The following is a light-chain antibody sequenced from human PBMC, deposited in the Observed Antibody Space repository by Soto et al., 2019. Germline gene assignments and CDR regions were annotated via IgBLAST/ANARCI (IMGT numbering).Light chain of an antibody. CDR2: DAS. CDR3: QQYENLPT. J-gene: IGKJ5*01. Sequence: DIQMTQSPSSLSASLGDRVTIXXQASQNIHNDLNGYQQKPGRAPEIRIYDASNLETGVPSRFRGSGSGTDFTFTISRLQPEDIATYYCQQYENLPTFGQGTRLEIK. CDR1: QNIHND. V-gene: IGKV1-33*01.